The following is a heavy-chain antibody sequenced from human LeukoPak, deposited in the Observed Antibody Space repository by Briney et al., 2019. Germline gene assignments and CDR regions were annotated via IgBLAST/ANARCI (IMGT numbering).Heavy chain of an antibody. D-gene: IGHD6-13*01. Sequence: SVKVSCKASGGTFSSYAISWVRQAPGQGLEWMGGIIPIFGTANYAQKFQGRVTVTTDESTSTAYMELSSLRSEDTAVYYCARDLPLNSSSFHYMDVWGKGTTVTVSS. J-gene: IGHJ6*03. CDR3: ARDLPLNSSSFHYMDV. V-gene: IGHV1-69*05. CDR2: IIPIFGTA. CDR1: GGTFSSYA.